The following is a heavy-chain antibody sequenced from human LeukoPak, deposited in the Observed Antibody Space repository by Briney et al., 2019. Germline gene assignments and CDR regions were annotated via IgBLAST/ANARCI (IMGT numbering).Heavy chain of an antibody. CDR2: MRSDGSHE. J-gene: IGHJ4*02. Sequence: GGSLRLSCATSGFTFSSNGVHWARQAPGKGLEWVSFMRSDGSHEDYAESVKGRFAISRDNSKNTVHLQMNSLRFEDTAVYYCAKAFGSGSYIIDHWGRGTLVTVS. CDR1: GFTFSSNG. CDR3: AKAFGSGSYIIDH. V-gene: IGHV3-30*02. D-gene: IGHD3-10*01.